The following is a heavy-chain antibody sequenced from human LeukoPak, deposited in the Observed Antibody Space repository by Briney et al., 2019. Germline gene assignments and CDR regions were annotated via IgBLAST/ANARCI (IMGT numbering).Heavy chain of an antibody. J-gene: IGHJ4*02. V-gene: IGHV1-2*02. D-gene: IGHD4-17*01. CDR3: TRGGDYGDIANDY. Sequence: ASVKVSCKASGYTFTGYYMHWVRQAPGQGLEWMGWINPNSGGTNYAQKFQGRVTMTRDTSISTAYMELSRLRSDDTAVYYCTRGGDYGDIANDYWGQGTLVTVSS. CDR1: GYTFTGYY. CDR2: INPNSGGT.